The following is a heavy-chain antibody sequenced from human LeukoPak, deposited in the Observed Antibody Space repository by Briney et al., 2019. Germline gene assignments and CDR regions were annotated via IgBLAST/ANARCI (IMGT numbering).Heavy chain of an antibody. CDR2: ISGSGGIT. D-gene: IGHD2/OR15-2a*01. J-gene: IGHJ4*02. CDR3: ARGPTENNYASGV. V-gene: IGHV3-23*01. Sequence: GGSLRLSCAASGFTFSSYAMSWVRQAPGKGLEWVSGISGSGGITDYADSVKGRFTISRDNSKNSLYLQMNSLRAEDTAVYYCARGPTENNYASGVWGQGTLVTVSS. CDR1: GFTFSSYA.